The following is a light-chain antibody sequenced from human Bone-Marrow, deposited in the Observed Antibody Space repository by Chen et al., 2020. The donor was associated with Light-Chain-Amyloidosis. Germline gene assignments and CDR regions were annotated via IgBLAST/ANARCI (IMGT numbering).Light chain of an antibody. J-gene: IGLJ3*02. CDR3: QSYQGSSQGV. V-gene: IGLV6-57*01. Sequence: NFMLTQPHSVSESPGKTVIISCTRSSGSIATNYVQWCQQRPGSSPTTVIYEDDQRPSGVPDRFSGSIDRSYNSASLTISGLKTEDEADYYCQSYQGSSQGVFGGGTKLTVL. CDR2: EDD. CDR1: SGSIATNY.